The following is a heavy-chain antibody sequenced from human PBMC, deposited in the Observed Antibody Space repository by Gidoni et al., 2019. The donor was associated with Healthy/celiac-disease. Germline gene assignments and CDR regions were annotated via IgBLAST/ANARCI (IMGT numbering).Heavy chain of an antibody. V-gene: IGHV4-39*01. CDR3: ARASIAAAGLYNWFDP. J-gene: IGHJ5*02. CDR2: IYYSGST. CDR1: GGSISSSSYY. Sequence: QLQLQESGPGLVKPSETLSLTCPVSGGSISSSSYYWGWIRQPPGKGLEWIGSIYYSGSTYYNPSLKSRVTISVDTSKNQFSLKLSSVTAADTAVYYCARASIAAAGLYNWFDPWGQGTLVTVSS. D-gene: IGHD6-13*01.